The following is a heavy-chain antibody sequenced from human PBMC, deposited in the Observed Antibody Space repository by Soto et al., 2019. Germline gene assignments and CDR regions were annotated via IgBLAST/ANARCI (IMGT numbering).Heavy chain of an antibody. V-gene: IGHV1-8*01. CDR2: MNPNSGNT. Sequence: GASVKVSCKTSGYTFTSYEVNWVRQATGQGLEWMGWMNPNSGNTAYAQKFQGRVILTRDTSTSTAYMELSSLRSEDTAVYYCARDLVCSGGSCYSGTKAWFDPWGQGTLVTVSS. J-gene: IGHJ5*02. CDR3: ARDLVCSGGSCYSGTKAWFDP. D-gene: IGHD2-15*01. CDR1: GYTFTSYE.